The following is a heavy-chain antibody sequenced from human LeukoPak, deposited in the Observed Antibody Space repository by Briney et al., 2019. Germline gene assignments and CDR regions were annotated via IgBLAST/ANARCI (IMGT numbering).Heavy chain of an antibody. CDR3: ARYGGGGRESNPIRFLEWLYWFDP. CDR2: IYYSGST. D-gene: IGHD3-3*01. CDR1: GCSISSYY. V-gene: IGHV4-59*01. J-gene: IGHJ5*02. Sequence: SETLCLTCTVSGCSISSYYWSWIRQPPGKGLEWVGYIYYSGSTNYNASLKSRVTISVDTSKNQFSLKLSSVTAADTAVYYCARYGGGGRESNPIRFLEWLYWFDPWGQGTLVTVSS.